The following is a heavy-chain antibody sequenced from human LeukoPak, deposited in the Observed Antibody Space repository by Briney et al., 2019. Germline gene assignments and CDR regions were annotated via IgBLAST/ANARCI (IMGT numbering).Heavy chain of an antibody. CDR1: GGSISSGGYY. Sequence: PSQTLSLTCTVSGGSISSGGYYWSWIRQHPGKGLEWIGYIYYSGSTYYNPSLKSRVTISVDTSKKHFFLKLKSVTAADTAVYYCARDGGAMVRGVIHNWFDPWGQGTLVTVSS. D-gene: IGHD3-10*01. J-gene: IGHJ5*02. CDR2: IYYSGST. V-gene: IGHV4-31*03. CDR3: ARDGGAMVRGVIHNWFDP.